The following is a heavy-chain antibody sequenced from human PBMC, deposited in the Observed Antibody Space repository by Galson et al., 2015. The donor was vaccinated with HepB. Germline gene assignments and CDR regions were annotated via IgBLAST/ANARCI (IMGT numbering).Heavy chain of an antibody. J-gene: IGHJ6*02. CDR3: AREGVYGDYVGFAQFFGVDV. V-gene: IGHV1-18*04. CDR1: GYRFTTYG. Sequence: SVKVSCKASGYRFTTYGISWVRQAPGRGLEWMGWISVRTGDTNLAQNLEDRVTMTIDTSTNTVYMELRSLRSDDTAIYYCAREGVYGDYVGFAQFFGVDVWGQGTSVIVPS. CDR2: ISVRTGDT. D-gene: IGHD4-17*01.